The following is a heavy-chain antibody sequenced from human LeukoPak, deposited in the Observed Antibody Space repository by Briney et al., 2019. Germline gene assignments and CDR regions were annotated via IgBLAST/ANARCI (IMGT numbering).Heavy chain of an antibody. CDR1: GGSISTYY. Sequence: PSETLSLTCTVSGGSISTYYWSWIRQPAGKGLEWIGRIHTSGNTDYNPSLKSRVTMSVDTSKNQFSLKLISVTAADTAVYYCAREGSMTERPFVSIDYWGQGTLVTISS. D-gene: IGHD3-10*01. CDR3: AREGSMTERPFVSIDY. CDR2: IHTSGNT. V-gene: IGHV4-4*07. J-gene: IGHJ4*02.